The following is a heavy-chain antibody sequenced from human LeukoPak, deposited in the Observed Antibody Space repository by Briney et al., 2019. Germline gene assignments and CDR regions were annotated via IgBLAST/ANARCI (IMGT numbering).Heavy chain of an antibody. Sequence: SETLSLTCAVCGGSFSGYYWSWIRQPPGKGLEWIGEINHSGSTNYNPSLKSRVTISVDTSKNQFSLKLSSVTAADTAVYYCARVPLWFGEYNFDYWGQGNLVTVSS. CDR3: ARVPLWFGEYNFDY. V-gene: IGHV4-34*01. J-gene: IGHJ4*02. D-gene: IGHD3-10*01. CDR1: GGSFSGYY. CDR2: INHSGST.